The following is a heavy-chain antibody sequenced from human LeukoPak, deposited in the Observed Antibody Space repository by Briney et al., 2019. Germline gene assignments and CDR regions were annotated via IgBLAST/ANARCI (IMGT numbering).Heavy chain of an antibody. D-gene: IGHD6-19*01. Sequence: GGSLRLSCAASGFSFGAYAMHWVRQAPGKGLEWVAAIWYDGSNNYHADSLKDRFTISRDNSKNTLYLQINSLRAEDTAVYYCARQVGNAGWYFDYWGQGALVTVSS. CDR2: IWYDGSNN. CDR1: GFSFGAYA. V-gene: IGHV3-33*01. J-gene: IGHJ4*02. CDR3: ARQVGNAGWYFDY.